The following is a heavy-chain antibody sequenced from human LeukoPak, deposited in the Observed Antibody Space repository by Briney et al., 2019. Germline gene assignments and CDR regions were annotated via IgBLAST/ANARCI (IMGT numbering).Heavy chain of an antibody. J-gene: IGHJ5*02. CDR2: IYYSGST. V-gene: IGHV4-61*10. Sequence: KSSETLSLTCTVSGGSISSGSYYWSWIRQPAGKGLEWIGYIYYSGSTNYNPSLKSRVTISVDTSKNQFSLKLNSVTAADTAVYYCARGKDSGNYRNWFDPWGQGTLVTVSS. CDR1: GGSISSGSYY. D-gene: IGHD1-26*01. CDR3: ARGKDSGNYRNWFDP.